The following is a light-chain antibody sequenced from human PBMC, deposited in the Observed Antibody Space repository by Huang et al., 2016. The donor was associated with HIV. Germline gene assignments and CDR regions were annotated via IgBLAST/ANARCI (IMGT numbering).Light chain of an antibody. J-gene: IGKJ3*01. V-gene: IGKV1-33*01. CDR3: QQYDSLPWT. CDR2: DAS. Sequence: DIQMTQSPSSLSASVGDRVTITCQASQDITTFLAWYQQRPGKAPKLLIYDASDWETGVPSRFSGSGSGTDFTFTISSLKPEDIATYYCQQYDSLPWTFGPGTKVDIK. CDR1: QDITTF.